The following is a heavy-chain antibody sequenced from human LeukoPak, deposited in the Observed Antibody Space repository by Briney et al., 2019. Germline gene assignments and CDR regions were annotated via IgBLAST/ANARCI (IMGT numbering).Heavy chain of an antibody. CDR3: ARDFIRTRWFDP. J-gene: IGHJ5*02. V-gene: IGHV4-39*07. CDR2: VYDSGST. D-gene: IGHD1-1*01. Sequence: SETLSLTCTVSGGSIRSDSYYWGWIRQPPGKGLEWIGSVYDSGSTYYNPTLESRVTISVDTSKNQFSLRLRFVPAADTAVYYCARDFIRTRWFDPWGQGTLVTVSS. CDR1: GGSIRSDSYY.